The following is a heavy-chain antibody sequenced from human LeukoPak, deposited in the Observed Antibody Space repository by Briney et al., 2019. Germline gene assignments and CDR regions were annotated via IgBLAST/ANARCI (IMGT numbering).Heavy chain of an antibody. CDR2: ITHTETT. J-gene: IGHJ4*02. Sequence: PSETLSLTCAVSGYSISSGYSWVWIRQPPGKGLEWIGSITHTETTYYNPSLESRVTLSRDTSKNQFSLNLSSVTAADTARYYCARFRGGVGWEYWGQGTLVTVSS. CDR1: GYSISSGYS. V-gene: IGHV4-38-2*01. CDR3: ARFRGGVGWEY. D-gene: IGHD5-24*01.